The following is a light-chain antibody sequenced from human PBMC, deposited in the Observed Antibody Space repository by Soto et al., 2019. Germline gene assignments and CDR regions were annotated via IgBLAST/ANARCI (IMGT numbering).Light chain of an antibody. V-gene: IGKV3-15*01. Sequence: IVMTQSPATLSVSPGERATLSCRASQSISRSIAWYQQRPGQAPRLLIYGASTRATGIPARFSGSGSGTDFTLTISSLQSEDFAVYYCQQYNNWPPLTFGGGTKVEIK. CDR3: QQYNNWPPLT. J-gene: IGKJ4*01. CDR2: GAS. CDR1: QSISRS.